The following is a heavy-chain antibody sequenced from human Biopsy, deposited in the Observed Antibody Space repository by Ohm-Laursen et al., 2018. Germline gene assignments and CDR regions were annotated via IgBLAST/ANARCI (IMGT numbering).Heavy chain of an antibody. J-gene: IGHJ5*02. CDR3: ARSFGVVINFEHNWFDP. D-gene: IGHD3-3*01. V-gene: IGHV1-69*06. CDR2: INPMFGTA. Sequence: SSVKVSCKASGATFSNYAINWLRQAPGQGLEWMGGINPMFGTAKYAQRFQGRVTITADKSTSTADMELGSLRSDDTAVYYCARSFGVVINFEHNWFDPWGQGTLVTVSS. CDR1: GATFSNYA.